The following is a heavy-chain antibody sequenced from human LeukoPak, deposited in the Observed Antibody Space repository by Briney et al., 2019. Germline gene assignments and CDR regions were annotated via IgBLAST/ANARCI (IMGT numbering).Heavy chain of an antibody. CDR2: ISSSSSYI. CDR3: AREGRSYDYVWGSYRSSFDY. CDR1: GFTFSSYS. V-gene: IGHV3-21*01. Sequence: GGSLRLSCAASGFTFSSYSMNWVRQAPGKGLEWVSSISSSSSYIYYAASVKGRFTISRDNAKNSLYLQMNSLRAEDTAVYYCAREGRSYDYVWGSYRSSFDYWGQGTLVTVSS. D-gene: IGHD3-16*02. J-gene: IGHJ4*02.